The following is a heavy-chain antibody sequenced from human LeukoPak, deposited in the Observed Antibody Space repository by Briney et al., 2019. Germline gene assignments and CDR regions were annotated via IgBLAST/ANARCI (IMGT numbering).Heavy chain of an antibody. J-gene: IGHJ4*02. CDR3: ARLGMVREFDY. CDR1: GGSISSYY. D-gene: IGHD3-10*01. V-gene: IGHV4-59*12. CDR2: IYYSGST. Sequence: PSETLSLTCTVSGGSISSYYWSWIRQPPGKGLEWIGYIYYSGSTNYNPSLKSRVTISVDTSKNQFSLKLSSVTAADTAVYYCARLGMVREFDYWGQGTLVTVSS.